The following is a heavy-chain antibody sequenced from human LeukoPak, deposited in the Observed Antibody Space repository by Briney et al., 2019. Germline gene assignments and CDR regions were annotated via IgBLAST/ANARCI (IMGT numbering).Heavy chain of an antibody. CDR3: ASHTRGIAVAGTSYPDY. J-gene: IGHJ4*02. CDR1: GGSISSSSYY. CDR2: IYYSGST. Sequence: SETLSLTCTVSGGSISSSSYYWGWIRQPPGKGLEWIGSIYYSGSTYYNPSLKSRVTISVDTSKNQFSLKLSSVTAADTAVYYCASHTRGIAVAGTSYPDYWGQGTLVTVSS. V-gene: IGHV4-39*01. D-gene: IGHD6-19*01.